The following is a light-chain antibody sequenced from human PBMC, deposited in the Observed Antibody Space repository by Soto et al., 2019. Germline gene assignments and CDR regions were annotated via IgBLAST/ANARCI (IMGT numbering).Light chain of an antibody. Sequence: EIVLTQSPGTLSLSPGERATLSCRASQSVNSNYLAWYQQKRGQAPRLLIYGASSRATGIPDRFSGSGSGTDFTLTISRLEPEDFAIYYCQPYNNWPLTFGGGTKVESK. J-gene: IGKJ4*01. CDR3: QPYNNWPLT. V-gene: IGKV3-20*01. CDR2: GAS. CDR1: QSVNSNY.